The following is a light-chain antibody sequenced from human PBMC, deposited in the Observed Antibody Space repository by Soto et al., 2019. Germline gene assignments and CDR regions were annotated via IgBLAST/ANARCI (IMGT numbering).Light chain of an antibody. CDR3: QKYNSAPWT. V-gene: IGKV1-27*01. Sequence: DIQMTQSPSSLSASVGDRVTITCRASQGFSNYLAWYQQKPGKVPKLLIYAASTLQSGVPSRFSGSGSATDFNLTISSLQPEDVANYYCQKYNSAPWTFGQGNKVEIK. J-gene: IGKJ1*01. CDR1: QGFSNY. CDR2: AAS.